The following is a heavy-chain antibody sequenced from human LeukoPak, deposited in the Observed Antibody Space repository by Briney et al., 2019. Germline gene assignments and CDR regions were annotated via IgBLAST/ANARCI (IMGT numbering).Heavy chain of an antibody. CDR2: INQSGST. Sequence: SETLSLTCAVYGGSFSGYYWSWIRQPPGKGLEWIGEINQSGSTNYNPSLKSRVIISVDKSKNQFSLNLSSVTAADTAVYYCARLTFYYDSSDFYSHYFDYWGQGTLVTVSS. CDR3: ARLTFYYDSSDFYSHYFDY. CDR1: GGSFSGYY. J-gene: IGHJ4*02. V-gene: IGHV4-34*01. D-gene: IGHD3-22*01.